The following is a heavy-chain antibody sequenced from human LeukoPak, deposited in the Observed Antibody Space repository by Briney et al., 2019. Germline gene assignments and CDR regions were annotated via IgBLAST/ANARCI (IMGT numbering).Heavy chain of an antibody. Sequence: ASVKVSCKASGYTFTGYYMHWVRQAPGQGLEWMGRINPNSGGTNYAQKFQGRVTMTRDTSTSTVYMELSSLRSEDTAVYYCARGMGIAVADNFDYWGQGTLVTVSS. CDR1: GYTFTGYY. J-gene: IGHJ4*02. CDR3: ARGMGIAVADNFDY. V-gene: IGHV1-2*06. CDR2: INPNSGGT. D-gene: IGHD6-19*01.